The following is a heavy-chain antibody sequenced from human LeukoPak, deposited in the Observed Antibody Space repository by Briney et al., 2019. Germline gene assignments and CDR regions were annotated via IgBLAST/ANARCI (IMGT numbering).Heavy chain of an antibody. Sequence: PGGSLRLSCAASGFTFSSYAMHWVRQAPGKGLEWVAVISYDGSNKYYADSVKGRFTISRDNSKNTLYLQMNSLRAEDTAVYYCARDGGIAARQDYYYYYMDVWGKGTTVTVSS. V-gene: IGHV3-30-3*01. CDR3: ARDGGIAARQDYYYYYMDV. CDR1: GFTFSSYA. J-gene: IGHJ6*03. CDR2: ISYDGSNK. D-gene: IGHD6-6*01.